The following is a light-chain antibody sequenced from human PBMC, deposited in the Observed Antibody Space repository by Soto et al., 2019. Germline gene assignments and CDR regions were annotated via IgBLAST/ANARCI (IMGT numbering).Light chain of an antibody. J-gene: IGKJ1*01. V-gene: IGKV1-5*03. CDR2: KAS. CDR3: KQYNSLWT. Sequence: DIQMTQSPSTLSASVGDRVTITCRAIKTSSRWMAWYQQKPVKAPKLLIYKASTLESWVPSRFSGSGSETELTLTINSQQPDDFATNYCKQYNSLWTFGQGTKVEIK. CDR1: KTSSRW.